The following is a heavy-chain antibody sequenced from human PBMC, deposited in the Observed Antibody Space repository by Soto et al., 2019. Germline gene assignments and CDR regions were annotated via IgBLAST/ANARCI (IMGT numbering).Heavy chain of an antibody. CDR3: ARDRVGLSYGMDV. Sequence: PGGSLRLSCAASGFTLSSYSMNWVRQAPGKGLEWVSSISSSSSYIYYADSVKGRFTISRDNAKNSLYLQMNSLRAEDTAVYYCARDRVGLSYGMDVWGQGTTVTVSS. J-gene: IGHJ6*02. V-gene: IGHV3-21*01. CDR1: GFTLSSYS. CDR2: ISSSSSYI. D-gene: IGHD1-26*01.